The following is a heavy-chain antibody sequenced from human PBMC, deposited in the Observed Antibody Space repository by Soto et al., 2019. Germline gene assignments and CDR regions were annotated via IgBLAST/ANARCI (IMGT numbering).Heavy chain of an antibody. CDR2: IYYSGST. V-gene: IGHV4-39*01. CDR3: ASRSIAAFGMDV. CDR1: GGSISSSSYY. Sequence: SETLSLTCTVSGGSISSSSYYWGWIRQPPGKGLEWIGSIYYSGSTYYNPSLKSRVTISVDTSKNQFSLKLSSVTAADTAVYYCASRSIAAFGMDVWGQGTTVTVSS. D-gene: IGHD6-6*01. J-gene: IGHJ6*02.